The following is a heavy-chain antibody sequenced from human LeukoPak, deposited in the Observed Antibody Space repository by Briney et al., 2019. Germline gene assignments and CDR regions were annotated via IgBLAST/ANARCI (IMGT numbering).Heavy chain of an antibody. J-gene: IGHJ4*02. CDR1: GGSFSSYY. CDR2: IYYSGST. V-gene: IGHV4-59*01. Sequence: SETLSLTCAVYGGSFSSYYWSWIRQPPGKGLEWIGYIYYSGSTNYNPSLKSRVTISVDTSKNQFSLKLSSVTAADTAVYYCARKYYYDSSGYYYFDYWGQGTLVTVSS. D-gene: IGHD3-22*01. CDR3: ARKYYYDSSGYYYFDY.